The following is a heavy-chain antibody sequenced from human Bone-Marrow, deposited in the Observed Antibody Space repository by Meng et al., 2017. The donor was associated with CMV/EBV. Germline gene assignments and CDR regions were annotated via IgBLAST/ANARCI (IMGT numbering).Heavy chain of an antibody. CDR3: ARGCSSTSCYTAFDY. J-gene: IGHJ4*02. D-gene: IGHD2-2*02. CDR2: IYYSGST. Sequence: GSLRLSCTVSGGSISSYYRSWIRQPPGKGLEWIGYIYYSGSTNYNPSLKSRVTISVDTSKNQFSLKLNSVTAADTAVYYCARGCSSTSCYTAFDYWGQGTLVTVSS. V-gene: IGHV4-59*01. CDR1: GGSISSYY.